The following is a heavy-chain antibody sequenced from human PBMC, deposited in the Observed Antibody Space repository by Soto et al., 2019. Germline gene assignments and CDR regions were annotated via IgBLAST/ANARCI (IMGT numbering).Heavy chain of an antibody. Sequence: SETLSLTCIVSGGSTSSYYWGWFRQPPGKGLEWIGYIYYTGTTTYHPSLKSRVTISIDTSRNQFSLKLNSVTAADTAVYYCARLGGYYQAFDQWGQGSLVTVS. J-gene: IGHJ4*02. CDR3: ARLGGYYQAFDQ. CDR1: GGSTSSYY. CDR2: IYYTGTT. D-gene: IGHD2-21*02. V-gene: IGHV4-59*08.